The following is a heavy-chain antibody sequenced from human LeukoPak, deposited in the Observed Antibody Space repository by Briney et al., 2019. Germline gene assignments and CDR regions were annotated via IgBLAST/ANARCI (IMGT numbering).Heavy chain of an antibody. CDR1: GGSISSSSYY. J-gene: IGHJ5*02. V-gene: IGHV4-39*07. Sequence: SETLSLTYTVSGGSISSSSYYWGWIRQPPGNGLEWIGSIYYSGSTYYNPSLKSRVTISVDTSKNQFSLKLSSVTAADTAAYYCARGSTGLDFWSGYSWFDPWGQGTLVTVSS. CDR3: ARGSTGLDFWSGYSWFDP. CDR2: IYYSGST. D-gene: IGHD3-3*01.